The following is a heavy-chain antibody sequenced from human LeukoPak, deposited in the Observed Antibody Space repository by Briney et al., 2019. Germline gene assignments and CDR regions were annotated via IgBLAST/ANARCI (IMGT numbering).Heavy chain of an antibody. CDR3: ASSSGPFDY. CDR2: IYSGGST. V-gene: IGHV3-53*01. Sequence: GGSLRLSCAASGFTVSNNYMNWVRQPPGKGLEWLSIIYSGGSTYYADSVKGRFTISRDNAKNSLYLQMNSLRDDDTAVYYCASSSGPFDYWGQGTLVTVSS. CDR1: GFTVSNNY. J-gene: IGHJ4*02. D-gene: IGHD3-22*01.